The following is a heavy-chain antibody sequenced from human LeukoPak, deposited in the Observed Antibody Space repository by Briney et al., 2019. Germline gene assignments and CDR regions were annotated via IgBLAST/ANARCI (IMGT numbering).Heavy chain of an antibody. D-gene: IGHD3-22*01. CDR2: INHSGST. CDR1: GESFSGYD. Sequence: SSETLSITCAVYGESFSGYDLSWIRQPPGKGLEWIGEINHSGSTNYNPSLKSRVTISVDTSKNQFSLKLSSVTAADTAVYYCARAHYYDSSGYYPFDYWGQGTLVTVSS. CDR3: ARAHYYDSSGYYPFDY. V-gene: IGHV4-34*01. J-gene: IGHJ4*02.